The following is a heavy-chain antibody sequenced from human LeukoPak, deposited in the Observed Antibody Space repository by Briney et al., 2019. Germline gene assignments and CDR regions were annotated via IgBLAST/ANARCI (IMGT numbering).Heavy chain of an antibody. CDR3: AREGSYCSGGSCHGENWFDP. CDR1: GGSISSTSYY. J-gene: IGHJ5*02. D-gene: IGHD2-15*01. Sequence: TSETLSLTCTVSGGSISSTSYYWGWIRQPPGKGLQWIGTLYYTGSTYYNPSLKSRVTISADTSKNQFSLKLSSVTAADTAVYYCAREGSYCSGGSCHGENWFDPWGQGTLVTVSS. V-gene: IGHV4-39*07. CDR2: LYYTGST.